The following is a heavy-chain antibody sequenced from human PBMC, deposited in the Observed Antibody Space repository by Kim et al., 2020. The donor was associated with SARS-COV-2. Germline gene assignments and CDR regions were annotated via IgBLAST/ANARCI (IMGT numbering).Heavy chain of an antibody. J-gene: IGHJ5*02. CDR1: GFTFSSQA. D-gene: IGHD2-2*01. Sequence: GGSLRLSCVASGFTFSSQAMSWVRQAPGKGLEWVSVVSGSGGSTHYADSVKGRFTITRDNSKNTLFLQMSNLRAEDTAVYYCAKDPPRYCTSISCYVEGQWLTPGWFDPWGQGTLVIVSS. CDR2: VSGSGGST. CDR3: AKDPPRYCTSISCYVEGQWLTPGWFDP. V-gene: IGHV3-23*01.